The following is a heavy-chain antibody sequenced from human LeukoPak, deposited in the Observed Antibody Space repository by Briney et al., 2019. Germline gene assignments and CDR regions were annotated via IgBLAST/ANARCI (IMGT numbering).Heavy chain of an antibody. V-gene: IGHV4-4*07. CDR3: AREPTSGREPTSGRPLDY. J-gene: IGHJ4*02. D-gene: IGHD5-12*01. CDR1: GGSISGYF. Sequence: SETLSLTCTVSGGSISGYFWSWVRQPAGKGLEGIGRIYSSPSNNYNPSLKSRVTMSLATSKNHLSLNLSSVTAADTAVYYCAREPTSGREPTSGRPLDYWGQGTLVTVSS. CDR2: IYSSPSN.